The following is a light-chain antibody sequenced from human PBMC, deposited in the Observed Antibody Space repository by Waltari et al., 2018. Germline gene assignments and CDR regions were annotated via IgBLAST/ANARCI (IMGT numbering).Light chain of an antibody. CDR1: QSISSY. Sequence: EIVMTQSPATLSVSPGERATLPCRASQSISSYLAWYQQKPGQAPRLLIYDTSTRATGIPVRFSGSGSGTEFTLTISSLQSEDFAVYYCLQYNNWPRAFGQGTKVEIK. J-gene: IGKJ1*01. V-gene: IGKV3-15*01. CDR2: DTS. CDR3: LQYNNWPRA.